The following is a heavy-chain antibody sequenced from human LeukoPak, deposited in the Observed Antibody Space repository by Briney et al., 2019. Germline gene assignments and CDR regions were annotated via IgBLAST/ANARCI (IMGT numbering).Heavy chain of an antibody. CDR2: VYSSGST. CDR1: GGSISSGSYY. Sequence: SETLSLTCTVSGGSISSGSYYWNWIRQPAGKRLEWIGRVYSSGSTNYDPSLKSRVIISVDTSKNQFSLKLSSVTAADTAVYYCARSEGVVPSGYWGQGTLVTVSS. J-gene: IGHJ4*02. V-gene: IGHV4-61*02. CDR3: ARSEGVVPSGY. D-gene: IGHD2-2*01.